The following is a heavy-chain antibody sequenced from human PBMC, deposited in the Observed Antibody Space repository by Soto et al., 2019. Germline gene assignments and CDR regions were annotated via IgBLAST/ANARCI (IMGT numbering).Heavy chain of an antibody. V-gene: IGHV3-23*01. J-gene: IGHJ4*02. CDR3: AKEGGYCSSTSSYGRVYY. CDR1: GFTFSSYA. Sequence: EVQLLESGGGLVQPGGSLRLSCAASGFTFSSYAMSWVRQAPGKGLEWVSAISGSGGSTYYADSVKGRFTISRDNSKNTLYLQMNSLRAEDTAVYYCAKEGGYCSSTSSYGRVYYWGQGTLVTVSS. CDR2: ISGSGGST. D-gene: IGHD2-2*03.